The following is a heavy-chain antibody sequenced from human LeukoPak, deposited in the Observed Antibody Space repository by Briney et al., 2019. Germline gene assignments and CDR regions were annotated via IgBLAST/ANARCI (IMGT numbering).Heavy chain of an antibody. CDR1: GFTFSSYA. CDR3: AKDRNWNRVQLWSGHYYYMDV. Sequence: PGGSLRLSCAASGFTFSSYAMHWVRQAPGKGLEWVAVISYDGSNKYYADSVKGRFTISRDNSKNTLYLQMNSLRAEDTAVYYCAKDRNWNRVQLWSGHYYYMDVRGKGTTVTVSS. J-gene: IGHJ6*03. V-gene: IGHV3-30-3*01. D-gene: IGHD5-18*01. CDR2: ISYDGSNK.